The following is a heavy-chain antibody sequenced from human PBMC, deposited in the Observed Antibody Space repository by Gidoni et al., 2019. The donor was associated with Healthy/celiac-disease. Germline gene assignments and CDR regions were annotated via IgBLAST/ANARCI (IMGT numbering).Heavy chain of an antibody. CDR1: GFSLSNARMG. J-gene: IGHJ2*01. CDR2: IFSNDEK. Sequence: QVTLKESGPVLVKPTETLTLTCTVSGFSLSNARMGVSWIRQPPGKALEWLAHIFSNDEKSYSTSLKSRLTISKDTSKSQVVLTMTNMDPVDTATYYCARIWGTVVTSWYFDLWGRGTLVTVSS. CDR3: ARIWGTVVTSWYFDL. V-gene: IGHV2-26*01. D-gene: IGHD2-21*02.